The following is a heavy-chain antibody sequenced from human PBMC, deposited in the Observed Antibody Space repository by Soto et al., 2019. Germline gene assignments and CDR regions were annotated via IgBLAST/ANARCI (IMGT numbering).Heavy chain of an antibody. J-gene: IGHJ4*02. CDR1: GGSFTSNNW. D-gene: IGHD1-7*01. CDR3: ASRDPGTSVDY. Sequence: PSETLSLTCAVSGGSFTSNNWWTWVRQPPGQGLECIGEIYRTGSTNHNPSLKSRVTISLDKSENRFSLKVTSLTAADTAVYYCASRDPGTSVDYWGQGTLVTVSS. CDR2: IYRTGST. V-gene: IGHV4-4*02.